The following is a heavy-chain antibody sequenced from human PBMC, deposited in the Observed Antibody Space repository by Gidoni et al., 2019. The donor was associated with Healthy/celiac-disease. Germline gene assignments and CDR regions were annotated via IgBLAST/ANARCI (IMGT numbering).Heavy chain of an antibody. CDR3: AKELDGSSSDAFDI. J-gene: IGHJ3*02. D-gene: IGHD6-6*01. Sequence: EVQLVESGGGLVQPGRSLRLSCAASGFTFDDYAMHWVRQAPGKGLEWVSGISWNSGSIGYADSVKGRFTISRDNAKNSLYLQMNSLRAEDTALYYCAKELDGSSSDAFDIWGQGTMVTVSS. V-gene: IGHV3-9*01. CDR2: ISWNSGSI. CDR1: GFTFDDYA.